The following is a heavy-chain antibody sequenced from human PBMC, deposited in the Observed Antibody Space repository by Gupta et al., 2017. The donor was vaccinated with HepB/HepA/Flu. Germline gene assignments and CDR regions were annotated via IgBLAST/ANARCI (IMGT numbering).Heavy chain of an antibody. CDR3: TTYSGYSDY. D-gene: IGHD1-26*01. J-gene: IGHJ4*01. CDR2: IKRKSDGATV. CDR1: GFTFTDAA. V-gene: IGHV3-15*02. Sequence: EVQLVESGGTLVNPGGSLRLSCAASGFTFTDAAMRWVRQAPGKGLEWVGRIKRKSDGATVEYGAPVKGRFTISRDDSKDTMYLHMSSLKTEDTAVYYCTTYSGYSDYWGQGTLVTVSS.